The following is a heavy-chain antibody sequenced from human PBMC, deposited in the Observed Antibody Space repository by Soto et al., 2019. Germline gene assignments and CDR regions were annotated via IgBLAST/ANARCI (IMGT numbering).Heavy chain of an antibody. CDR3: ARDGVGITTYFGFLDY. J-gene: IGHJ4*02. CDR1: GFTFGGYS. V-gene: IGHV3-33*01. CDR2: IWYDGSKK. D-gene: IGHD3-22*01. Sequence: GGSLRLSCAASGFTFGGYSMHWVRQAPGKGLEWVTIIWYDGSKKYYADSVKGRFTISRDNSKNTLYLQMNSLRAEDTAVYYCARDGVGITTYFGFLDYWGQGTPVTVSS.